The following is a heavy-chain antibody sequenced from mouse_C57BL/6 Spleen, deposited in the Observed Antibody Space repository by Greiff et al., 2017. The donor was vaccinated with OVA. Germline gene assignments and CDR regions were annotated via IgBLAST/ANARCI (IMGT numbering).Heavy chain of an antibody. Sequence: EVQLVESGPGLAKPSQTLSLTCSVTGYSITSDYWNWIRKFPGNKLEYMGYISYSGSTYYNPSLKSRISITRDTSKNQYYLQLNSVTTEDTATYYCARSQFITTVDWYFDVWGTGTTVTVSS. CDR3: ARSQFITTVDWYFDV. D-gene: IGHD1-1*01. CDR2: ISYSGST. J-gene: IGHJ1*03. CDR1: GYSITSDY. V-gene: IGHV3-8*01.